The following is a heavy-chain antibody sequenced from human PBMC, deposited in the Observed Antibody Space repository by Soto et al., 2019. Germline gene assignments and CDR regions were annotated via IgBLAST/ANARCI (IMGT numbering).Heavy chain of an antibody. CDR3: VRDVNYDDSSGYRDY. D-gene: IGHD3-22*01. Sequence: EVQLVESGGGLVKPGGSLRLSCAASGFTFSTYSLHWVRQAPGKGLEWVSSISSTSSYIYYADSVKGRFTISRDNAKNSLYLQMNSLRAEDTAVYYCVRDVNYDDSSGYRDYWGQGTLGTVSS. J-gene: IGHJ4*02. CDR2: ISSTSSYI. V-gene: IGHV3-21*01. CDR1: GFTFSTYS.